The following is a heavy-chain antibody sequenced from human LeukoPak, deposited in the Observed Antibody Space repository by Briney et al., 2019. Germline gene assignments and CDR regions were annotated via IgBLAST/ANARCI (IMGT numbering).Heavy chain of an antibody. V-gene: IGHV3-48*03. D-gene: IGHD4-17*01. CDR3: ARDRGAYGDYASYYYGMDV. J-gene: IGHJ6*02. CDR1: GFTFSSYE. Sequence: GGSLRLSGAASGFTFSSYEMNWVRQAPGKGLEWVSYISSSGSTIYYADSVKGRFTISRDNAKNSLYLQMNSLRAEDTAVYYCARDRGAYGDYASYYYGMDVWGQGTTVTVSS. CDR2: ISSSGSTI.